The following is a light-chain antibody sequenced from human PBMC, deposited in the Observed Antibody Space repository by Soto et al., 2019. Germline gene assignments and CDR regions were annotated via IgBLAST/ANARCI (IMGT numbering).Light chain of an antibody. CDR2: GAL. CDR3: QQYATSPWT. CDR1: QSVTNSY. Sequence: ETVLTQSPGTLSLSPGERATLSCRASQSVTNSYLAWFQQKPGQAPRLLIFGALSRATGIPDRFSGSGSGTDFTLTISRLEPEDFAVYYCQQYATSPWTVGQGTKVEVK. V-gene: IGKV3-20*01. J-gene: IGKJ1*01.